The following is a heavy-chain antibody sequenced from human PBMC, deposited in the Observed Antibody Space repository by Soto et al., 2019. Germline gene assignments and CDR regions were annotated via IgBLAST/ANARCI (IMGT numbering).Heavy chain of an antibody. CDR2: VSANGQGI. D-gene: IGHD3-10*01. V-gene: IGHV3-23*01. CDR3: AKDRHYPRDSFHY. Sequence: GGSLRIACAASGFTVSSSAISGVRQAPGKGLEWVSAVSANGQGIYYADSVRGRFTISRDNSKNTVFLHMDSLSAEDTAVYYCAKDRHYPRDSFHYWGQGTLVTVSS. CDR1: GFTVSSSA. J-gene: IGHJ4*02.